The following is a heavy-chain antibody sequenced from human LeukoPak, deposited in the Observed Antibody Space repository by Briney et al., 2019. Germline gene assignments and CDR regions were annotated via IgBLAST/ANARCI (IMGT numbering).Heavy chain of an antibody. J-gene: IGHJ4*02. Sequence: SSETLSLTCAVYGGSFSGYYWSSIRQPPGKGLEWIGEINHSGSTNYNPSLKTRVTISVDTSKNQFSLKLSSVTAADTAVYYCASSLVWFGGSYWGQGTLVTVSS. CDR2: INHSGST. CDR1: GGSFSGYY. CDR3: ASSLVWFGGSY. D-gene: IGHD3-10*01. V-gene: IGHV4-34*01.